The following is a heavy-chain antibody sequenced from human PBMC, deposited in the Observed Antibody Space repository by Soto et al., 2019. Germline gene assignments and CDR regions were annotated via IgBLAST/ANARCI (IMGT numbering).Heavy chain of an antibody. CDR3: ARHTTIFGVVSYGMDV. CDR2: IDPSDSYT. V-gene: IGHV5-10-1*01. D-gene: IGHD3-3*01. Sequence: GESLKISCKGSGYSFTSYGISWVRQMLGKGLEWMGRIDPSDSYTNYSPSFQGHVTISADKSISTAYLQWSSLKASDTAMYYCARHTTIFGVVSYGMDVWGQGTTVTVSS. CDR1: GYSFTSYG. J-gene: IGHJ6*02.